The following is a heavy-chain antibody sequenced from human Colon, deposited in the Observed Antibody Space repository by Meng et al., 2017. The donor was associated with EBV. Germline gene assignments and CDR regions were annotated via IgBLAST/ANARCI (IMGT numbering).Heavy chain of an antibody. V-gene: IGHV4-61*01. J-gene: IGHJ4*02. Sequence: VQLAESGPGLVKPSETLSLTCSVSGGSVSSETYYWNWIRQPPGKALEWIGYVSYSGGTNYNPSLKNRVTISVDTSKNQVSLRLSSVTAADTAVFYCARAVGPDCSSTSCPFDYWGQGTLVTVSS. CDR1: GGSVSSETYY. CDR3: ARAVGPDCSSTSCPFDY. CDR2: VSYSGGT. D-gene: IGHD2-2*01.